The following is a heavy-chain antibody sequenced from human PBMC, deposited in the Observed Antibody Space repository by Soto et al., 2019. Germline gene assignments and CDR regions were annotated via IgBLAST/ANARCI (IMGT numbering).Heavy chain of an antibody. CDR2: IYNSGST. J-gene: IGHJ4*02. D-gene: IGHD6-19*01. Sequence: SETLSLTCAVSGYSVSDSNWWGWIRQPPGKGLEWMGHIYNSGSTYYKSSLKGRVTLSIDTSKNQFSLRLYSVTAVDTAVYYCARKYGIPVAGTFDYWGQGILVTVSS. V-gene: IGHV4-28*01. CDR3: ARKYGIPVAGTFDY. CDR1: GYSVSDSNW.